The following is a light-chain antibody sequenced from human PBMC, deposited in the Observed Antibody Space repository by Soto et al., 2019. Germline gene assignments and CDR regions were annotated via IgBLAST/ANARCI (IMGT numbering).Light chain of an antibody. V-gene: IGKV1-5*01. CDR1: QNIGKW. CDR2: DAS. J-gene: IGKJ5*01. Sequence: DIHMTQSPSTLSASVGDGVTITCRASQNIGKWLAWYQQKPGKAPKLLIHDASSLQSGVPSRFSGSGSGAEFTLTISSLQPEDFATYYCQQLHGYPITFGQGTRLEIK. CDR3: QQLHGYPIT.